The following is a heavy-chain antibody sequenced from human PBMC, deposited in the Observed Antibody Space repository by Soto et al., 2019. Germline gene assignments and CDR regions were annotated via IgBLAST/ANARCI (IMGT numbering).Heavy chain of an antibody. V-gene: IGHV3-33*01. D-gene: IGHD4-17*01. CDR2: IWYDGSKK. CDR1: GFTFSGFG. J-gene: IGHJ3*02. CDR3: ARGRGGSYGGNSAHFDI. Sequence: QVQLVESGGGVVQPGTSLRLSCEASGFTFSGFGMHWVRQAPGKGLEWVAVIWYDGSKKYYADCVKGRFTISRDNSKNALSLQINSLRAEATAVYYCARGRGGSYGGNSAHFDIWGQGTLVTVSS.